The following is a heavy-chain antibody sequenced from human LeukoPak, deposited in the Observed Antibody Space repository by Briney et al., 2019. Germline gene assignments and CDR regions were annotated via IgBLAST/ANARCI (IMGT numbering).Heavy chain of an antibody. J-gene: IGHJ4*02. Sequence: SETLSLTCTVSSGSVSSYSWSWIRQPPGKGLEWIGSMSYSGIPNYNPSVKSRVTMSEDTSKNQFSPKVTSLTAADTAVYYCAREWCSSTCRYYFDYWGQGTLVTVSS. CDR3: AREWCSSTCRYYFDY. CDR1: SGSVSSYS. D-gene: IGHD2-2*01. CDR2: MSYSGIP. V-gene: IGHV4-59*02.